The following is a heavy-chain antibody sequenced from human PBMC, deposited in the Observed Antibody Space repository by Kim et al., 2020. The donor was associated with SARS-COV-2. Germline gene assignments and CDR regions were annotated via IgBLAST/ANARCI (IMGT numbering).Heavy chain of an antibody. V-gene: IGHV1-69*01. J-gene: IGHJ4*02. Sequence: QKFQARVTITADESTSTAYMELSSLRSEDTAVYYCARCLRVWGSYRGFDYWGQGTLVTVSS. CDR3: ARCLRVWGSYRGFDY. D-gene: IGHD3-16*02.